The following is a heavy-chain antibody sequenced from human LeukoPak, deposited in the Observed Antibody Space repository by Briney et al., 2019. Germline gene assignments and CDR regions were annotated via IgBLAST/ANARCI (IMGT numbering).Heavy chain of an antibody. CDR1: GFTFSSYS. CDR3: ARESISGHRDFDN. D-gene: IGHD1-26*01. Sequence: GGSLRLSCAASGFTFSSYSMNWVRQAPGKGLEWISYISSGSRTIYYADFVKSRFTVSRDNAKNSLYLQMRSLRDEDTAVYYCARESISGHRDFDNWGQGTLVTVS. V-gene: IGHV3-48*02. CDR2: ISSGSRTI. J-gene: IGHJ4*02.